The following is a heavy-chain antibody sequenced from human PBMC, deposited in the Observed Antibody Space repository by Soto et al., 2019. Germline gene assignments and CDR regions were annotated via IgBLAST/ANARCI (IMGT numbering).Heavy chain of an antibody. CDR1: GYTLTELS. Sequence: ASVKVSCKVSGYTLTELSMHWVRQAPGKGLEWMGGFDPEDGETIYAQKFQGRVTMTRDTSTSTVYMELSSLRSEDTAVYYCARFQETIGFTSWGQGTPVTVSS. CDR3: ARFQETIGFTS. J-gene: IGHJ5*02. V-gene: IGHV1-24*01. D-gene: IGHD2-15*01. CDR2: FDPEDGET.